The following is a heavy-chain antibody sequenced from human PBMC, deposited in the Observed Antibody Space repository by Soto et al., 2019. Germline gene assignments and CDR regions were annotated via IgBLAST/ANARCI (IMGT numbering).Heavy chain of an antibody. CDR2: IRSKANSYAT. J-gene: IGHJ6*01. CDR3: ISRELVYGLEL. V-gene: IGHV3-73*01. D-gene: IGHD1-26*01. Sequence: VVSLRLSCSLSVFTFSDSALHCVRHSPGKRLEWVGRIRSKANSYATAYAASVRGRFIISRDDSKNTVNLQMNRLKPEDTAVYLCISRELVYGLELWGQGTMVTVCS. CDR1: VFTFSDSA.